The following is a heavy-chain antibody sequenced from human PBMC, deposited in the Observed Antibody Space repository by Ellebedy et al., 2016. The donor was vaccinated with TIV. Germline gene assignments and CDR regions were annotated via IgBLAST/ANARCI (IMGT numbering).Heavy chain of an antibody. J-gene: IGHJ6*02. CDR1: GYTFTSYG. CDR2: ISAFKGNT. D-gene: IGHD2-21*02. Sequence: AASVKVSCKASGYTFTSYGISWVRQAPGQGVEWMGWISAFKGNTHYAQKLQGRVTMTTDTPTSTAHMELRSLRSDDTAVYYCARSGGDYYYYYGMDVWGQGTTVTVSS. V-gene: IGHV1-18*04. CDR3: ARSGGDYYYYYGMDV.